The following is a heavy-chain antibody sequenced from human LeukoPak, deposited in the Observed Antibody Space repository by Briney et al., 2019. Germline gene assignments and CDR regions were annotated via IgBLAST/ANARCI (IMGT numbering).Heavy chain of an antibody. D-gene: IGHD3-22*01. CDR1: GYTFSSFG. CDR3: SRSYDSTSWYYFDH. CDR2: IKIGEGNT. Sequence: ASVKVSCKTSGYTFSSFGITWVRQAPGQGPEWMGWIKIGEGNTHYAQNFQDRVSMTRDISSNTAFLELRNLRSDDTAVYFCSRSYDSTSWYYFDHWGQGTLVTVSS. J-gene: IGHJ4*02. V-gene: IGHV1-18*01.